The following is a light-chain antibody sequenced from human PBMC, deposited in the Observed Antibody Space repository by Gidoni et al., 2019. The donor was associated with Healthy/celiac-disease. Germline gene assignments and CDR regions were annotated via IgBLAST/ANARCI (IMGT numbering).Light chain of an antibody. CDR3: CSYAGSSTGVV. CDR1: SSDVGSYNL. J-gene: IGLJ2*01. CDR2: EGS. Sequence: SAPTPPASVSGSPGQSTTISCPGTSSDVGSYNLVPWYQQHPGKAPKLMIYEGSKRPSGVSNRFSGSKSGNTASLTISGLQAEDEADYYCCSYAGSSTGVVFGGGTKLTV. V-gene: IGLV2-23*01.